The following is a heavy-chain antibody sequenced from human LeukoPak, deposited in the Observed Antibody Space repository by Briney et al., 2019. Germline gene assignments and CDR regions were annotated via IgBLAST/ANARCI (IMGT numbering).Heavy chain of an antibody. CDR3: ARGGSGSYHYFDY. Sequence: SKTLSLTCTVSGGSISNYYWSWIRQPAGKGLEWIGRISASGSTNYNPSLKSRVTMSADTAKNQFSLKLSPVTAADTGVYYCARGGSGSYHYFDYWGQGTLVTVSS. V-gene: IGHV4-4*07. CDR2: ISASGST. J-gene: IGHJ4*02. CDR1: GGSISNYY. D-gene: IGHD3-10*01.